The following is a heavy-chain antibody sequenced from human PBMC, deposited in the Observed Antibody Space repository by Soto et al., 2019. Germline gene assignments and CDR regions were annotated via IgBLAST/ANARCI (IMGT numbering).Heavy chain of an antibody. CDR1: GYTFTSYG. D-gene: IGHD4-17*01. CDR3: ARANPGPTVTAGGYYGMDV. V-gene: IGHV1-18*04. Sequence: QVQLVQSGAEVKKPGTSVKVSCKASGYTFTSYGISWVRQAPGQGREWMGWISAYNGNTNYAQKLQGRVTMTTDTSTSTAYMELRSLRSDDTAVYYCARANPGPTVTAGGYYGMDVWGQGTTVTVSS. CDR2: ISAYNGNT. J-gene: IGHJ6*02.